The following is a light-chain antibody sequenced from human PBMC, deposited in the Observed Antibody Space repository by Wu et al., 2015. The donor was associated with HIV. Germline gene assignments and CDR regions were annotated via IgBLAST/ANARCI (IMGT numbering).Light chain of an antibody. Sequence: DIVLTQSPGTLSLSPGERATLSCRASQSVSNNYLAWYQQKPGQAPRLLIYGASTRATGIPARFTGSGSGTDFTLTISRLEPEDFAVYYCQQYATSPETFGQGTKVEIK. CDR3: QQYATSPET. CDR2: GAS. V-gene: IGKV3-20*01. J-gene: IGKJ1*01. CDR1: QSVSNNY.